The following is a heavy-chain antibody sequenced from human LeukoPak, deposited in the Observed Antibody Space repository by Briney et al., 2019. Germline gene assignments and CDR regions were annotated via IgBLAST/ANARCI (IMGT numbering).Heavy chain of an antibody. CDR2: FDPEDGGT. Sequence: ASVKVSCKVSGYTLTELSMHWVRQAPGKGLEWMGGFDPEDGGTIYAQKFQGRVTMTEDTSTDTAYMELSSLRSEDTAVYYCATERRDTVTTGEGWFDPWGQGTLVTVSS. J-gene: IGHJ5*02. V-gene: IGHV1-24*01. CDR1: GYTLTELS. D-gene: IGHD4-17*01. CDR3: ATERRDTVTTGEGWFDP.